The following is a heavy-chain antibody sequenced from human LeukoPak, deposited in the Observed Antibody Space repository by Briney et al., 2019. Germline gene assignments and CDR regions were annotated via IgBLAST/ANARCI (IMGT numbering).Heavy chain of an antibody. V-gene: IGHV3-30*18. J-gene: IGHJ4*02. CDR3: AKDREKVYASYVFDY. CDR1: GFTFSSYG. Sequence: PGRSLRLSCVASGFTFSSYGMHWVRQAPGKGLEWVAVIWYDGSNKYYADSVKGRFTISRDNSKNTLYLQMNSLRAEDTAVYYCAKDREKVYASYVFDYWGQGTLVTVSS. D-gene: IGHD2-8*01. CDR2: IWYDGSNK.